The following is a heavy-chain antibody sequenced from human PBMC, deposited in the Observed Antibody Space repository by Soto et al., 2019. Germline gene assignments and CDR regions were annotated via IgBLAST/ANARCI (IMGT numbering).Heavy chain of an antibody. V-gene: IGHV3-30*18. J-gene: IGHJ6*02. CDR1: GFTFSSYG. Sequence: PGGSLRLSCAASGFTFSSYGMHWVRQAPGKGLEWVAVISYDGSNKYYADSVKGRFTISRDNSKNTLYLQMNSLRAEDTAVYYCAKDIVLVPAAMTASSYYYGMDVCGQVPTVTVPS. CDR3: AKDIVLVPAAMTASSYYYGMDV. CDR2: ISYDGSNK. D-gene: IGHD2-2*01.